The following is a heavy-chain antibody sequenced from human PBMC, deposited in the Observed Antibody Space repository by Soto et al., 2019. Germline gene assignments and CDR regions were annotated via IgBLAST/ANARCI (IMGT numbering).Heavy chain of an antibody. J-gene: IGHJ3*02. CDR3: ARTTLVLLWFGEGWYAFDI. Sequence: SETLSLTCTVSGGSISSSSYYWGWIRQPPGKGLEWIGSIYYSGSTYYNPSLKSRVTISVDTSKNQFSLKLSSVTAADTAVYYYARTTLVLLWFGEGWYAFDIWGQGTMVTVSS. V-gene: IGHV4-39*01. D-gene: IGHD3-10*01. CDR1: GGSISSSSYY. CDR2: IYYSGST.